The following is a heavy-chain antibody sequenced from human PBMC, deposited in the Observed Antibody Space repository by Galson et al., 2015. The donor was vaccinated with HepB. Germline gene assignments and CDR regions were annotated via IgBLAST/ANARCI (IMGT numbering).Heavy chain of an antibody. V-gene: IGHV6-1*01. D-gene: IGHD3-9*01. J-gene: IGHJ3*02. CDR2: TYYRSKWYN. CDR1: GDSVSSNSAA. Sequence: CAISGDSVSSNSAAWNWIRQSPSRGLEWLGRTYYRSKWYNDYAVSVKSRITINPDTSKNQFSLQLNSVTPEDTAVYYCARGPYYDILTGYYRKGAFDIWGQGTMVTVSS. CDR3: ARGPYYDILTGYYRKGAFDI.